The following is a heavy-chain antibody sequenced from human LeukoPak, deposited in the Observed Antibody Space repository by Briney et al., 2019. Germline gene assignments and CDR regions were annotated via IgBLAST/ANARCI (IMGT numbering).Heavy chain of an antibody. CDR2: IRYDGSNK. Sequence: GGSLRLSCAASGFTFSSCGMHWVRQAPGKGLEWVAFIRYDGSNKYYADSVKGRFTISRDNSKNTLYLQMNSLRAEDTAVYYCAKDSGSYLYYYYYYMDVWGKGTTVTVSS. V-gene: IGHV3-30*02. J-gene: IGHJ6*03. CDR1: GFTFSSCG. CDR3: AKDSGSYLYYYYYYMDV. D-gene: IGHD1-26*01.